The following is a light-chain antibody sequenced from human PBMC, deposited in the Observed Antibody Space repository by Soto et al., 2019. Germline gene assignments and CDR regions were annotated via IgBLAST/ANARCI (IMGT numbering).Light chain of an antibody. Sequence: QSVLTQAPSASGTPGQRVTISCSGSSSNIGSNTLSWYQQLPGTAPKSLIYSNNRRPSGVPDRFSGSKSGTSASLAISGLQSEDEADYYCAAWDVSLNGVVFGGGTKLTVL. CDR2: SNN. CDR3: AAWDVSLNGVV. J-gene: IGLJ2*01. V-gene: IGLV1-44*01. CDR1: SSNIGSNT.